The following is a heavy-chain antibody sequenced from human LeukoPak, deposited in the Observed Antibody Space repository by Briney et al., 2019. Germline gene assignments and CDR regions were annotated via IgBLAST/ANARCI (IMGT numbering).Heavy chain of an antibody. D-gene: IGHD5-24*01. CDR2: IYSGGST. J-gene: IGHJ4*02. CDR1: GFTVSSNY. Sequence: GGSLRLSCAASGFTVSSNYIIWVRQAPGQGLEWVSVIYSGGSTYYADSVKGRFTIFRDNSKNTVYLQMNSLRAEDTAVYYCASRDMGGQGTLVTVSS. CDR3: ASRDM. V-gene: IGHV3-66*01.